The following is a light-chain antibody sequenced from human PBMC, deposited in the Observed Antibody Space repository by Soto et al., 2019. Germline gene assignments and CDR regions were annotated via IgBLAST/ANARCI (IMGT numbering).Light chain of an antibody. V-gene: IGKV1-39*01. CDR2: AAS. J-gene: IGKJ1*01. CDR3: QQYNNWPPWT. Sequence: DIQMTQSPSSLSASVGDRVTITCRASQSISSYLNWYQQKPGKAPKLLIYAASSLQSGVPSRFSGSGSGKDFTLTISSLQPEDFDVYYCQQYNNWPPWTFGQGTKVEIK. CDR1: QSISSY.